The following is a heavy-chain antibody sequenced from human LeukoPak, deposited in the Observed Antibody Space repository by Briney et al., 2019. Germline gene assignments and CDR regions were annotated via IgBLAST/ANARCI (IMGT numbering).Heavy chain of an antibody. CDR3: ASGSGSYYKISQLYFQR. CDR1: GYTFTSYG. J-gene: IGHJ1*01. D-gene: IGHD3-10*01. Sequence: ASVKVSCKASGYTFTSYGISWVRQAPGQGLEWMGWIIPIFGTANYAQKFQGRVTITTDESTSTAYMELSSLRSEDTAVYYCASGSGSYYKISQLYFQRWGQGTLVTVSS. V-gene: IGHV1-69*05. CDR2: IIPIFGTA.